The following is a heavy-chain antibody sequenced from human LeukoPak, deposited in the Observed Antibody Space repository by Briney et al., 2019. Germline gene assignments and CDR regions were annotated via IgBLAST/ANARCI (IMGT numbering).Heavy chain of an antibody. CDR2: IYYSGST. D-gene: IGHD6-13*01. V-gene: IGHV4-39*07. Sequence: SETLSLTCTVSGGSISSYYWGWIRQPPGKGLEWIGSIYYSGSTYYNPSLKSRVTISVDTSKNQFSLKLSSVTAADTAVYYCARGRYSSSWDYFDYWGQGTLVTVSS. CDR1: GGSISSYY. J-gene: IGHJ4*02. CDR3: ARGRYSSSWDYFDY.